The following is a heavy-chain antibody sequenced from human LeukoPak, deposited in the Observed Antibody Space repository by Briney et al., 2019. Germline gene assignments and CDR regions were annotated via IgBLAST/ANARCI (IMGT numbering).Heavy chain of an antibody. D-gene: IGHD6-19*01. J-gene: IGHJ4*02. CDR3: ARPSSGWYVLDY. V-gene: IGHV5-10-1*01. CDR1: GYSFTSYW. Sequence: GESLKISCKGSGYSFTSYWISWVRQMPGKGLEWMGRIDPSDSYTNYSPSFQGHVTISADKSISTAYLQWSSLKASDTTMYYCARPSSGWYVLDYWGQGTLVTVSS. CDR2: IDPSDSYT.